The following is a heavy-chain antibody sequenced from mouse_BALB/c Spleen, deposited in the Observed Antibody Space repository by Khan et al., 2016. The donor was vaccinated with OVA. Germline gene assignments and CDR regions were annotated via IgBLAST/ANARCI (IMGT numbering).Heavy chain of an antibody. CDR3: ARNRNSYFDS. CDR1: GFSLTNYG. Sequence: QVQLKESGPGLVQPSQSLSITCTVSGFSLTNYGVHWVRQSPGKGLEWLGVIWSGGITDYNATFISRLSISKDNSKGQVFFKMNSLQPNDTAINYCARNRNSYFDSWGQGSTLTVSS. D-gene: IGHD2-12*01. CDR2: IWSGGIT. J-gene: IGHJ2*01. V-gene: IGHV2-2*02.